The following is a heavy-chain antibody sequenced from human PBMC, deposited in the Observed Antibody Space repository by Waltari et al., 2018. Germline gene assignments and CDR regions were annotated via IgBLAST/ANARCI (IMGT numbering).Heavy chain of an antibody. CDR2: IYGRGRT. J-gene: IGHJ5*02. CDR3: ARDYDQDWFDP. CDR1: GGPISDFY. D-gene: IGHD3-16*01. V-gene: IGHV4-4*07. Sequence: QVQLQESGPGLVRPSETLSLTCTVSGGPISDFYWTWIRQPAGKGLEWIGRIYGRGRTNYHPSLKGRVSMSVDTSKNQFSLMLTSVTAADPAVYFCARDYDQDWFDPWGQGTLVTVS.